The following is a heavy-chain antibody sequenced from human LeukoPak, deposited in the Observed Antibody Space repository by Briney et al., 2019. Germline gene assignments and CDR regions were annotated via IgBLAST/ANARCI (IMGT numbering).Heavy chain of an antibody. V-gene: IGHV3-30*04. Sequence: GGSLRLSCAASGFTFSSYAMHWVRQAPGKGLEWVAVISYDGSNKYYADSVKGRFTISRDNSKNTLYPQMNSLRAEDTAVYYCARDSGGAAAAGYYYYYYMDVWGKGTTVTVSS. CDR2: ISYDGSNK. CDR1: GFTFSSYA. J-gene: IGHJ6*03. CDR3: ARDSGGAAAAGYYYYYYMDV. D-gene: IGHD6-13*01.